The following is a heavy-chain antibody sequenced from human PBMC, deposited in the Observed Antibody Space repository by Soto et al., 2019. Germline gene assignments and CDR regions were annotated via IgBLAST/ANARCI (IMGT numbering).Heavy chain of an antibody. CDR2: IRSSGSPT. CDR1: GFDFRNYS. D-gene: IGHD2-2*01. CDR3: ARMTSSLSPGR. Sequence: VGSMRLSCVASGFDFRNYSMNWVRQAPGKGLEWVSYIRSSGSPTYYAGSVKGRFTISRDNAKKSLYLQMNSLRAEDTAVYYCARMTSSLSPGRWGQGTLVTVSS. J-gene: IGHJ4*02. V-gene: IGHV3-48*01.